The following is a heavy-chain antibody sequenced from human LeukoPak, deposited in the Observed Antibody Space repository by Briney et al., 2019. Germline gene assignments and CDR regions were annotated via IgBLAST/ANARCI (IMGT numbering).Heavy chain of an antibody. CDR3: ARVLPPLYYFDY. J-gene: IGHJ4*02. CDR1: GGSISSYS. V-gene: IGHV4-59*08. Sequence: SETLSLTCTVSGGSISSYSRSWIRQPPGKGLDLIGEIYYSGSTSYNPSLKSRVTISVDTSKNQLSLKLSSATDAGTAVYYCARVLPPLYYFDYWGQGTLVTVSS. CDR2: IYYSGST. D-gene: IGHD1-14*01.